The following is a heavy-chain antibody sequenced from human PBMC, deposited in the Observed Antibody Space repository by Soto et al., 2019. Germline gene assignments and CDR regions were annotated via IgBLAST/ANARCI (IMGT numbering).Heavy chain of an antibody. D-gene: IGHD3-9*01. CDR3: ELRYDILTGSDAYDI. Sequence: GASVKVSCKASGYTFTSYAVNWVRQAPGQGLEWMGGIIPMFVTPHYPQKFQGRVTITADESTNTAYMELSSLRSEDTAVYYCELRYDILTGSDAYDIWGQGTMVTVSS. CDR2: IIPMFVTP. V-gene: IGHV1-69*13. CDR1: GYTFTSYA. J-gene: IGHJ3*02.